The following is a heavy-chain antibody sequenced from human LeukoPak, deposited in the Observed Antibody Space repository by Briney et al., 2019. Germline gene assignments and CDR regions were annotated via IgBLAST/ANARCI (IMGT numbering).Heavy chain of an antibody. Sequence: PSETLSPTCTVSGGSISSSSYYWGWIRQPPGKGLEWIGSIYYSGSTYYNPSLKSRVTISVDTSKNQFSLKLSSVTAADTAVYYCARLDEDGMDVWGQGTTVTVSS. V-gene: IGHV4-39*01. CDR1: GGSISSSSYY. CDR2: IYYSGST. D-gene: IGHD3-9*01. CDR3: ARLDEDGMDV. J-gene: IGHJ6*02.